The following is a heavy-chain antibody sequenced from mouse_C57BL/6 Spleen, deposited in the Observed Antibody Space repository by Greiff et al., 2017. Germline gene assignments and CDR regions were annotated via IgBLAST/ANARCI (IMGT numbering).Heavy chain of an antibody. CDR2: INPSSGYT. Sequence: VQLQQSGAELAKPGASVKLSCKASGYTINSYWMHWVKQRPGQGLEWIGYINPSSGYTKYNQKFQDKATLTADKSSSTAYMQLNSLSYEVTAVXYCASDDYGSSAQAYDYWGQGTTLTVSS. J-gene: IGHJ2*01. D-gene: IGHD1-1*01. CDR1: GYTINSYW. V-gene: IGHV1-7*01. CDR3: ASDDYGSSAQAYDY.